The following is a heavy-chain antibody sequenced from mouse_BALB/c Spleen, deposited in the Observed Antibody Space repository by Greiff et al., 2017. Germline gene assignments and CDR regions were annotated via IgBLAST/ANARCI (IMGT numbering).Heavy chain of an antibody. D-gene: IGHD4-1*01. CDR1: GFTFSSYG. Sequence: DVKLVESGGDLVKPGGSLKLSCAASGFTFSSYGMSWVRQTPDKRLEWVATISSGGSYTYYPDSVKGRFTISRDNAKNTLYLQMSSLKSEDTAMYYCARLQDWAMDYWGQGTSVTVSS. J-gene: IGHJ4*01. CDR2: ISSGGSYT. V-gene: IGHV5-6*02. CDR3: ARLQDWAMDY.